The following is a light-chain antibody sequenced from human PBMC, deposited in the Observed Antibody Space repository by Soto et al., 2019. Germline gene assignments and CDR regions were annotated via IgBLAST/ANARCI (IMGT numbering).Light chain of an antibody. J-gene: IGKJ3*01. CDR1: QSINSRY. Sequence: EIVLTQSPGTLSLSPGERATLSCRASQSINSRYLAWYQQKPGQAPRLLIYGASSRATGIPDRFSGSGSGTVFTLTISRLEPEDFAVYYCQQFGSSPRFTFGPGTKVDIK. CDR3: QQFGSSPRFT. V-gene: IGKV3-20*01. CDR2: GAS.